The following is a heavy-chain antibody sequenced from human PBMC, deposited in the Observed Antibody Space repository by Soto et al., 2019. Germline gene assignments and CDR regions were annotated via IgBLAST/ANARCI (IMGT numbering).Heavy chain of an antibody. Sequence: GGSLRLSCAASGFTFSSYAMSWVRQAPGKGLEWVSAISGSGGSTYYADSVKGRFTISRDNSKNTLYLQMNSLRAEDTAVYYCAKFIWKKYTGTTYYFDYWGQGTLVTVSS. V-gene: IGHV3-23*01. D-gene: IGHD1-7*01. CDR1: GFTFSSYA. J-gene: IGHJ4*02. CDR2: ISGSGGST. CDR3: AKFIWKKYTGTTYYFDY.